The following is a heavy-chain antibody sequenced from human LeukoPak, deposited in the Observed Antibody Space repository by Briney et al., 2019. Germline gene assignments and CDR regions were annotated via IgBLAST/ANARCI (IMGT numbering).Heavy chain of an antibody. J-gene: IGHJ4*02. CDR2: IRWNGGST. Sequence: GGSLRLSCAASGFTFDDYGMSWVRQAPGKGLEWVSGIRWNGGSTVYADSVKGRFTISRDNAKNPLYLQMNSLRAEDTALYYCARDPDSSGYYHHYCAYWAQSPLVTLPT. CDR3: ARDPDSSGYYHHYCAY. V-gene: IGHV3-20*04. CDR1: GFTFDDYG. D-gene: IGHD3-22*01.